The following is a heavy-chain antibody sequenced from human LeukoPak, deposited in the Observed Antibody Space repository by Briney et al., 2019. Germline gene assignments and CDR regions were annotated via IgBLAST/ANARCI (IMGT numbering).Heavy chain of an antibody. J-gene: IGHJ2*01. CDR3: ARVYYSRSYDYWYFDL. V-gene: IGHV4-59*01. D-gene: IGHD6-13*01. CDR2: IYYTGST. Sequence: SETLSLTCTVSGGSISSYYWGWIRQPPGKGLEWIGYIYYTGSTNNNPSLKSRVTISVDTYKNQFSLKLSSVTAADAAVYYCARVYYSRSYDYWYFDLWGRGTLVTVSS. CDR1: GGSISSYY.